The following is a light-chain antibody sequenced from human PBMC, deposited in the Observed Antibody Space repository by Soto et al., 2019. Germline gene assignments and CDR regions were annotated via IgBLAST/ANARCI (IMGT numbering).Light chain of an antibody. Sequence: IQLTQSPSSLSASVGDRVSISCRASQGNNTFVAWYQQKSGKAPKLLIYGASTLHSGVPSRFSGSGSGTEFTLTISGLQPEDFAAYYCQQLTARRFSFGQGTKLDIK. J-gene: IGKJ2*01. CDR2: GAS. CDR3: QQLTARRFS. CDR1: QGNNTF. V-gene: IGKV1-9*01.